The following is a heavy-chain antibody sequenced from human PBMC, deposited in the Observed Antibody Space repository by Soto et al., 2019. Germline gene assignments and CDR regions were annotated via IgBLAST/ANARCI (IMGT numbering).Heavy chain of an antibody. Sequence: GASVKVSCKASGYTFTSYDINWVRQATGQGLEWMGWMNPNSGNTGYAQKFQGRVTMTRNTSLSTAYMELSSLRSEDTAVYYCARSLGSSGWLDAFDIWGQGTMVTVSS. J-gene: IGHJ3*02. CDR3: ARSLGSSGWLDAFDI. CDR2: MNPNSGNT. V-gene: IGHV1-8*01. CDR1: GYTFTSYD. D-gene: IGHD6-19*01.